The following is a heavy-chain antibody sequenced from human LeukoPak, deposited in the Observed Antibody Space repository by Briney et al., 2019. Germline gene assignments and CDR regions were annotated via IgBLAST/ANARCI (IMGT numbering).Heavy chain of an antibody. J-gene: IGHJ4*02. Sequence: GASVKVSCKASGYTFTSYGISWVRQAPGQGLEWMGIINPSGGSTSYAQKFQGRVTMTRDTSTSTVYMELSSLRSEDTAVYYCASHIAAAGFDYWGQGTLVTVSS. CDR3: ASHIAAAGFDY. CDR1: GYTFTSYG. CDR2: INPSGGST. V-gene: IGHV1-46*01. D-gene: IGHD6-13*01.